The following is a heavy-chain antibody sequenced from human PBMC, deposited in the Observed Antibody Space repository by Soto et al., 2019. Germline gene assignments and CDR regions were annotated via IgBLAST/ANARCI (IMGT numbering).Heavy chain of an antibody. CDR2: INHSGST. Sequence: PSETLSLTCAVYGGSFSGYYWSWIRQPPGKGLEWIGEINHSGSTNYNPSLKSRVTISVDTSKNQFSLKLSSVTAADTAVYYCARGSDYDSSGYYYVRHYFDYWGQGTLVTVSS. D-gene: IGHD3-22*01. CDR3: ARGSDYDSSGYYYVRHYFDY. CDR1: GGSFSGYY. J-gene: IGHJ4*02. V-gene: IGHV4-34*01.